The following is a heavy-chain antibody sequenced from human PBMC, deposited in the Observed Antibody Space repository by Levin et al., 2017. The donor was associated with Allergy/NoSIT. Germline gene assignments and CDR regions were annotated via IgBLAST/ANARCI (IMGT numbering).Heavy chain of an antibody. D-gene: IGHD3-22*01. CDR2: INAGNGNT. V-gene: IGHV1-3*01. Sequence: ASVKVSCKASGYTFTSYAMHWVRQAPGQRLEWMGWINAGNGNTKYSQKFQGRVTITRDTSASTAYMELSSLRSEDTAVYYCARARGSTMIPTPPTGGWGQGTLVTVSS. CDR1: GYTFTSYA. J-gene: IGHJ4*02. CDR3: ARARGSTMIPTPPTGG.